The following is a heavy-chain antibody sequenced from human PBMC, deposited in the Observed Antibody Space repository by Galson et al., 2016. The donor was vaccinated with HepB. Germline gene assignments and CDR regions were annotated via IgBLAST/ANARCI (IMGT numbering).Heavy chain of an antibody. D-gene: IGHD1-26*01. CDR2: LKEDGRDK. J-gene: IGHJ4*02. CDR1: GFTFSTSW. V-gene: IGHV3-7*03. Sequence: SLRLSCAASGFTFSTSWMSWVRQGPGKGLEWVATLKEDGRDKYYVDSVKGRFTISRDNAEKSLFLQMNSLRAEDTALYFCATGRGSYWGRGTLVTVSS. CDR3: ATGRGSY.